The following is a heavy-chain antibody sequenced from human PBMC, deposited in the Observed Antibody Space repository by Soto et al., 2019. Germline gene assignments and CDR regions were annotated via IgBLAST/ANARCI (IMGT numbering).Heavy chain of an antibody. J-gene: IGHJ4*02. Sequence: GGSLRLSCVTSGFSFNNAWMSWVRQVPGKGLEWIGRIRSNINGGAIDYAAPVKGRFMISRDDSKNTLHLQMNALETEDTGIYYCVTLHGQYSGLCEYWGQGTLVTVSS. CDR3: VTLHGQYSGLCEY. D-gene: IGHD5-12*01. CDR1: GFSFNNAW. CDR2: IRSNINGGAI. V-gene: IGHV3-15*01.